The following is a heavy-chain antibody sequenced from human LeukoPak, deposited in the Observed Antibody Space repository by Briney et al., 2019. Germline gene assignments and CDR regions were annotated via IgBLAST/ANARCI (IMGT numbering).Heavy chain of an antibody. CDR1: GGSISSYY. D-gene: IGHD3-22*01. Sequence: SETLSLTCTVSGGSISSYYWSWLRQPPGKGLEWIGYIYYSGSTNYNPSLKSRVTISVDTSKNQFSLKLSSVTAADTAVYYCAREGNYYDSSGYGSIAFDIWGQGTMVTVSS. J-gene: IGHJ3*02. V-gene: IGHV4-59*13. CDR2: IYYSGST. CDR3: AREGNYYDSSGYGSIAFDI.